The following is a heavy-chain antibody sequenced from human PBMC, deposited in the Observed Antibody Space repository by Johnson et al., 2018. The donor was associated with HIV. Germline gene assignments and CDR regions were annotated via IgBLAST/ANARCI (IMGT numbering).Heavy chain of an antibody. V-gene: IGHV3-66*01. J-gene: IGHJ3*02. D-gene: IGHD5-24*01. Sequence: VQLVESGGGVVQPGRSLRLSCAASGFTVSSNYMSWVRQAPGKGLEWVSVIFSGGTTYYADSVKGRFTISRDNSKNMLYLQMNSLRAEDTAVYYCARACRDGYTCDAFDIWGQGTMVTVSS. CDR1: GFTVSSNY. CDR3: ARACRDGYTCDAFDI. CDR2: IFSGGTT.